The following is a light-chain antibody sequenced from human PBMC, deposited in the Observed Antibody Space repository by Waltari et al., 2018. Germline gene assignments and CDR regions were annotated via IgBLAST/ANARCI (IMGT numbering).Light chain of an antibody. V-gene: IGKV1-39*01. CDR1: QSISSY. CDR3: QQGYSTPYT. J-gene: IGKJ2*01. Sequence: DIQMTQSPSSLSASVGDRVTITCRASQSISSYLNWYQQKPGKAPELLIYGTSSLQSGVPSRFSGSRSGTDFTLTISSLQSEDFATYYCQQGYSTPYTFGQGTKLEIK. CDR2: GTS.